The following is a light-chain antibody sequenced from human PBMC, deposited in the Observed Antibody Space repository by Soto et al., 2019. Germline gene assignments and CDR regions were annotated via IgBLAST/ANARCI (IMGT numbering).Light chain of an antibody. J-gene: IGKJ5*01. CDR2: AAY. CDR3: QKYSSVIT. Sequence: DIQMTQAPSSLSASVGDRVTITCRARQDISTYLAWYQQKPGKVPKLLISAAYTLQSGVPPRFSGSGSGTDFTLTISSLQPEDVATYYCQKYSSVITFGQGTRLEIK. CDR1: QDISTY. V-gene: IGKV1-27*01.